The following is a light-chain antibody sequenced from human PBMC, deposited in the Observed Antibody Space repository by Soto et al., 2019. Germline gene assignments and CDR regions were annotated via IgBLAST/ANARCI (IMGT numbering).Light chain of an antibody. Sequence: QMTQSPSSVSASVGDTVTITCRASQGVGNWLAWYQQKPGRAPKLLIYAASTLQSGVPSRFSGSGSGTDFTLTIHSLQPEDFATYYCQQANGYPPPFGPGTKVDFK. J-gene: IGKJ3*01. V-gene: IGKV1D-12*01. CDR3: QQANGYPPP. CDR2: AAS. CDR1: QGVGNW.